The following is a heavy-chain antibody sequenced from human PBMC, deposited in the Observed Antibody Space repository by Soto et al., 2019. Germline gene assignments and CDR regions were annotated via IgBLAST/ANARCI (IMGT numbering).Heavy chain of an antibody. V-gene: IGHV3-33*01. J-gene: IGHJ6*03. CDR2: IWYDGSNK. Sequence: PGGSLRLSCAPSGFTFSSYGMHWVRQAPGKGLEWVAVIWYDGSNKYYADSVKGRFTISRDNSKNTLYLQMNSLRAEDTAVYYCARGNNYALLPYYYSMDVWGKGTTVTVSS. CDR3: ARGNNYALLPYYYSMDV. CDR1: GFTFSSYG. D-gene: IGHD1-20*01.